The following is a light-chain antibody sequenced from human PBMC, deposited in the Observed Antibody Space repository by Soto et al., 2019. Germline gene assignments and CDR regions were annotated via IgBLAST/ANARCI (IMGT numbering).Light chain of an antibody. CDR2: GAS. V-gene: IGKV3-15*01. Sequence: IVMTHSPSTLSLSPVERATLSCSASQSVSSNLAWYQQKPGQAPRLLIFGASTRATGIPARFSGSGSGTGFTLTISSLQSEDFAVYYCQQYNDWPPITFGQGTRLEIK. CDR3: QQYNDWPPIT. J-gene: IGKJ5*01. CDR1: QSVSSN.